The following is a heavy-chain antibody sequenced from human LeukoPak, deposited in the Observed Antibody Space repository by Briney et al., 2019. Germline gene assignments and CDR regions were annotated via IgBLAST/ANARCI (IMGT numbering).Heavy chain of an antibody. J-gene: IGHJ4*02. CDR1: GGSISSSSYY. D-gene: IGHD6-6*01. CDR2: IYYSGST. V-gene: IGHV4-39*01. Sequence: PSETLSLTYTASGGSISSSSYYWGWIRQPPGKGLEWIGSIYYSGSTYYNPSLKSRVTISVDTSKNQFSLKLSSVTAADTAVYYCAREISPLRGGPYSSSSGPLDYWGQGTLVTVSS. CDR3: AREISPLRGGPYSSSSGPLDY.